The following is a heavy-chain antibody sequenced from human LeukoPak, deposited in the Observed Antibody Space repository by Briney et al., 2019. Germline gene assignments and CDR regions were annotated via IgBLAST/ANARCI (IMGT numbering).Heavy chain of an antibody. J-gene: IGHJ5*02. D-gene: IGHD3-10*01. CDR3: ARGKGYYGTGNWFDH. V-gene: IGHV4-34*01. CDR2: INHSGST. CDR1: GGSFSGYY. Sequence: PSETLSLTCAVYGGSFSGYYWSWIRQPPGKGLEWIGEINHSGSTNYNPSLKTRLTISVDTSTNQFSLKLSSVTAADTAVYYCARGKGYYGTGNWFDHWGQGTLVTVSS.